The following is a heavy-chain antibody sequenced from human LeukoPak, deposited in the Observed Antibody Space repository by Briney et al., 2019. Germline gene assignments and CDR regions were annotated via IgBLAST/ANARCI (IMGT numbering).Heavy chain of an antibody. Sequence: QAGGSLRLSCAASGFTFSNYWMYWVRQAPGKGLVWFSQIKSDGNITNYADSVKGRFTISRDNAKNTLFLQMNSLRAEDTAVYYCGRSGDFWSGSGVAYWGQGTLVTVSS. CDR3: GRSGDFWSGSGVAY. V-gene: IGHV3-74*01. CDR2: IKSDGNIT. CDR1: GFTFSNYW. D-gene: IGHD3-3*01. J-gene: IGHJ4*02.